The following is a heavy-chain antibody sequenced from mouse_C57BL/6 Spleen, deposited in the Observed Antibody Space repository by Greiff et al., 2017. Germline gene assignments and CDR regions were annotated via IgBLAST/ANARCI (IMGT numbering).Heavy chain of an antibody. CDR2: INPGSGGT. V-gene: IGHV1-54*01. CDR3: ASDYYCPGPY. D-gene: IGHD1-1*01. CDR1: GYAFTNYL. J-gene: IGHJ3*01. Sequence: VQLQQSGAELVRPGTSVKVSCKASGYAFTNYLIEWVKQRPGQGLERSGVINPGSGGTNYNEKFKGKGTLTADKSSSTAYMQLSSLTSADSAVYFCASDYYCPGPYWGPAALVPVSA.